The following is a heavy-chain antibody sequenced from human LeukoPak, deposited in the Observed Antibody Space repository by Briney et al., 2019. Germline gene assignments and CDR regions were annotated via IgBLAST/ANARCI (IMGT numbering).Heavy chain of an antibody. CDR3: ARAVSSGYQDLFDY. CDR1: GFTFSNYE. Sequence: PGGSLRLPCAASGFTFSNYEMNWVRQAPGKGLEWVSYISGSGNFIHYAESVKGRFTISRDNAKNSLYLQMNSLRVEDTAVYYCARAVSSGYQDLFDYWGQGTLVTVSS. D-gene: IGHD3-22*01. CDR2: ISGSGNFI. V-gene: IGHV3-48*03. J-gene: IGHJ4*02.